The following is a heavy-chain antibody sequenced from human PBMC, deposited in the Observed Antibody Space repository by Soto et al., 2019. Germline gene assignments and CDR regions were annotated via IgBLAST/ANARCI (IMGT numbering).Heavy chain of an antibody. Sequence: QVQLVQSGDEVKEPGASVKVSCKTSGYTFTSYGISWVRQAPGQGLEWMGWITAYNGNTNYAQKFQGRVTMTTDTSTSTAYMERRSLRSDDTAVYYCAREVPRCSTTSCYLGYWGQGTLVTVSS. V-gene: IGHV1-18*01. J-gene: IGHJ4*02. CDR2: ITAYNGNT. D-gene: IGHD2-2*01. CDR3: AREVPRCSTTSCYLGY. CDR1: GYTFTSYG.